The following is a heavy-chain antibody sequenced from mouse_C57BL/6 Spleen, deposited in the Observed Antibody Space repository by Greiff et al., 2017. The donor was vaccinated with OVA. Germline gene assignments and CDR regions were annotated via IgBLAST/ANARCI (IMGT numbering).Heavy chain of an antibody. Sequence: EVQLKESGGGLVKPGGSLKLSCAASGFTFSDYGMHWVRQAPEKGLEWVAYISSGSSTIYYADTVKGRFTISRDNAKNTLFLQMTSLRSEDTAMYYCARRGIYYGNYVDYYYAMDYWGQGTSVTVSS. CDR3: ARRGIYYGNYVDYYYAMDY. CDR1: GFTFSDYG. CDR2: ISSGSSTI. J-gene: IGHJ4*01. D-gene: IGHD2-1*01. V-gene: IGHV5-17*01.